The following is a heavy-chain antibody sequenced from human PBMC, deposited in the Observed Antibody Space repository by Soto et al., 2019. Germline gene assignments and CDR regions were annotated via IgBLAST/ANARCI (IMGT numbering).Heavy chain of an antibody. V-gene: IGHV1-8*01. D-gene: IGHD3-16*01. CDR1: GYSFTNND. Sequence: ASVKVSCKASGYSFTNNDVTWVRQATGQGLEWMGWMNPGSGDTGYAQKFQGRVTMTRDISIATAYMELSSLRSDDTAIYYCARMATFGSLNWFDPWGQGTLVAVSS. CDR2: MNPGSGDT. CDR3: ARMATFGSLNWFDP. J-gene: IGHJ5*02.